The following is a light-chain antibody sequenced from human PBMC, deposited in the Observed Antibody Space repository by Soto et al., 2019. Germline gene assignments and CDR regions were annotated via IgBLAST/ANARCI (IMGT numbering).Light chain of an antibody. CDR3: AAWDDSRNGVV. CDR1: SSNIGSNT. CDR2: SNN. Sequence: QSVLTQPPSASGTPGQRVTISCSGSSSNIGSNTVNWYQQLPGTAPKLLIYSNNQRPSGVPDRFSGSKSGTSASLAISGLQSEDEADYYCAAWDDSRNGVVFVGGTKLTVL. J-gene: IGLJ2*01. V-gene: IGLV1-44*01.